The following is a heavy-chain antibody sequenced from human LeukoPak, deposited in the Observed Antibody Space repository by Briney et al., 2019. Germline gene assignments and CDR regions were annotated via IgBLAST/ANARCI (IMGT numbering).Heavy chain of an antibody. CDR2: INPNSGGT. D-gene: IGHD3-16*01. V-gene: IGHV1-2*02. CDR3: ARARSSLMITFGGVIGMDV. J-gene: IGHJ6*02. CDR1: GYTFTGYY. Sequence: ASVKVSCKASGYTFTGYYMHWVRQAPGQGLEWMGWINPNSGGTNYAQKFQGRVTMTRDTSISTAYMELSRLRSDDTAVYYCARARSSLMITFGGVIGMDVWGQGTTVTVSS.